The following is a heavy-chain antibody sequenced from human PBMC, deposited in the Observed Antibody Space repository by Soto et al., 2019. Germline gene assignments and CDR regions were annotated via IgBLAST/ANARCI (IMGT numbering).Heavy chain of an antibody. CDR1: GFTFSSYA. CDR3: ARDKVYSSSSEVSWFDP. J-gene: IGHJ5*02. V-gene: IGHV3-30-3*01. Sequence: PGGSLRLSCAASGFTFSSYAMHWVRQAPGKGPEWVAVISYDGSNKYYADSVKGQFTISRDNSKNTLYLQMNSLRAEDTAVYYCARDKVYSSSSEVSWFDPWGQGTLVTVSS. D-gene: IGHD6-6*01. CDR2: ISYDGSNK.